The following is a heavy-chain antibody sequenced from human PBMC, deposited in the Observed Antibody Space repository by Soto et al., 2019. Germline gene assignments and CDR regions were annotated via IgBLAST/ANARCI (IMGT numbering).Heavy chain of an antibody. CDR3: AKDGGGTIFGVITFDAFDI. J-gene: IGHJ3*02. Sequence: GGSLRLSCAASGFTFSSYAMSWVRQTPGEGLEWVSSISGSGGTTYYADSVKGRFTISRDNSKNTVYLQMNSLRAEDTALYYCAKDGGGTIFGVITFDAFDIWGQGSMVTVSS. D-gene: IGHD3-3*01. CDR2: ISGSGGTT. V-gene: IGHV3-23*01. CDR1: GFTFSSYA.